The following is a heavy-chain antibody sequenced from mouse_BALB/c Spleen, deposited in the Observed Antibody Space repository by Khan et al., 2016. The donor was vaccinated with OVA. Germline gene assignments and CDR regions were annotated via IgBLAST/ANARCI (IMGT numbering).Heavy chain of an antibody. D-gene: IGHD1-1*01. Sequence: EVQLQESGPGLVKPSQSLSLTCTVTGYSITSNYAWNWIRQFPGNNLEWMGYISYSDSTSYNPSLKSRISITRDTSKNQFFLQLNSVTTEDTATYYCARGNYYGDAMDYWGQGTSVTVSS. V-gene: IGHV3-2*02. CDR2: ISYSDST. CDR3: ARGNYYGDAMDY. CDR1: GYSITSNYA. J-gene: IGHJ4*01.